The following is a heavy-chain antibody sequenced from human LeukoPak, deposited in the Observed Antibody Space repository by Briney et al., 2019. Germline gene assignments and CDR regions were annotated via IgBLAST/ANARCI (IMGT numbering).Heavy chain of an antibody. J-gene: IGHJ5*02. CDR1: GASISSGTYS. V-gene: IGHV4-30-2*01. Sequence: PSQTLSLTCTVSGASISSGTYSWSWIRQPPGEGLEWIGYIYHTGSTYYNPSLEGRVTISVDRSKNQFSLNLNFVTAADTALYYCARGDGSGSGRWFDPWGQGTLITVSS. CDR2: IYHTGST. D-gene: IGHD3-10*01. CDR3: ARGDGSGSGRWFDP.